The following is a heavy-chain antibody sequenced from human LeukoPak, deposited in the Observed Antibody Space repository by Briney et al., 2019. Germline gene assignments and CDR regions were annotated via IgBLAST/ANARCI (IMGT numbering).Heavy chain of an antibody. CDR3: ARESRYYDFWSGSSWGAFDI. Sequence: ASVKVSCKASGGTFSNYAISWVRQAPGQGLEWMGWINTNTGNPTYAQGFTGRFVFSLDTSVSTAYLQISSLKAEDTAVYYCARESRYYDFWSGSSWGAFDIWGQGTMVTVSS. V-gene: IGHV7-4-1*02. CDR2: INTNTGNP. J-gene: IGHJ3*02. D-gene: IGHD3-3*01. CDR1: GGTFSNYA.